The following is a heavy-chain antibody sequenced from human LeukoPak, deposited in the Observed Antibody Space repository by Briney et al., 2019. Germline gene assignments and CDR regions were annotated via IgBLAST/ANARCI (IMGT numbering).Heavy chain of an antibody. J-gene: IGHJ4*02. Sequence: PGGSLRLSCAASGFTFSSYSMNWVRQAPGKGLEWVSSISSSSSYIYYADSVKGRFTISRDNAKNSLYLQMNSLRAEDTAVYYCAKDSRWGFDFDYWGQGTLVTVSS. D-gene: IGHD3-16*01. CDR2: ISSSSSYI. CDR3: AKDSRWGFDFDY. CDR1: GFTFSSYS. V-gene: IGHV3-21*01.